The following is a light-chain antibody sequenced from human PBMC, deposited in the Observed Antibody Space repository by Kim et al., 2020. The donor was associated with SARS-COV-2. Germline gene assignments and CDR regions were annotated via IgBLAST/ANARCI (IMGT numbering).Light chain of an antibody. Sequence: SVSPGQTASITCSGDKLGDKYACWYQQKPGQSPVLVIYQDNKRPSGIPERFSCSNSGNTATLTISGTQAMDEADYYCQAWDSSTAVFGGGTQLTVL. CDR2: QDN. V-gene: IGLV3-1*01. J-gene: IGLJ2*01. CDR1: KLGDKY. CDR3: QAWDSSTAV.